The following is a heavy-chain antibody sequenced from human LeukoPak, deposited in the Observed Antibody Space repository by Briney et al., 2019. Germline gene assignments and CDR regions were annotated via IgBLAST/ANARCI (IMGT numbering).Heavy chain of an antibody. J-gene: IGHJ4*02. CDR1: GGSISSSSYY. V-gene: IGHV4-39*01. CDR2: IYYSGST. D-gene: IGHD3-22*01. CDR3: ARGRPSPQKEINRDYYDSSGYIDY. Sequence: TSSETLSLTCTVSGGSISSSSYYWGWIRQPPGKGLEWIGSIYYSGSTYYNPSLKSRVTISVDTSKNQFSLKLSSVTAADTAVYYCARGRPSPQKEINRDYYDSSGYIDYWGQGTLVTVSS.